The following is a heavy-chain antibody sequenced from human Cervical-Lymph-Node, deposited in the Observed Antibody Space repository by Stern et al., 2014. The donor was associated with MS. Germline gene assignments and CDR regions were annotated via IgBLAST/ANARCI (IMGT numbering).Heavy chain of an antibody. CDR2: VYFSGST. V-gene: IGHV4-61*02. J-gene: IGHJ4*02. CDR3: ARALSRSWYDGVFDQ. D-gene: IGHD6-13*01. CDR1: GDSISSGSYY. Sequence: QVQLQESGPGLVKPSQTLSLTCTVSGDSISSGSYYWSWIRQPAGKGLEWIGRVYFSGSTRYNPSLKSRVTISIDTSKNLFSLTLSSVTAADTAVYYCARALSRSWYDGVFDQWGQGTLVTVSS.